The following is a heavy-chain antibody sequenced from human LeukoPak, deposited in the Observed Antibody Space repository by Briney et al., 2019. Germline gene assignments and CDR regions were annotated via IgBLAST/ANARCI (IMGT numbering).Heavy chain of an antibody. CDR2: ISWDGGST. Sequence: GGSLRLSCAASGFTFDDYAMHWVRQAPGKGLERVSLISWDGGSTYYADSVKGRFTISRDNSKNSLYLQMNSLRAEDTALYYCAKDAYDSSGYTDYWGQGTLVTVSS. CDR1: GFTFDDYA. CDR3: AKDAYDSSGYTDY. J-gene: IGHJ4*02. V-gene: IGHV3-43D*03. D-gene: IGHD3-22*01.